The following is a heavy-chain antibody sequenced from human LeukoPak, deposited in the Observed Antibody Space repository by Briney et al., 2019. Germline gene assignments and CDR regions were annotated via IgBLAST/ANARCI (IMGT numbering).Heavy chain of an antibody. CDR3: AKYGNSGWVIDS. V-gene: IGHV4-59*08. D-gene: IGHD6-19*01. CDR2: IYYNGAT. J-gene: IGHJ4*02. Sequence: SETLSLTCTASGGSIGRDYWTWIRQPPGKGLEYIGYIYYNGATNYNPSLKSRVTISVDTSKNQFSLKLSSVTAADTAVYFCAKYGNSGWVIDSWGQGTLVTVSS. CDR1: GGSIGRDY.